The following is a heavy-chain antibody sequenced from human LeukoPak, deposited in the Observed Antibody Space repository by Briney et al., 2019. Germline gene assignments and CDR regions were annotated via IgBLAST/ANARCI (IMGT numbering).Heavy chain of an antibody. D-gene: IGHD1-1*01. CDR3: TSLYNSAFEI. V-gene: IGHV3-73*01. CDR1: GFTFRASA. CDR2: IRSKANNYAT. Sequence: GGSLRLSCAASGFTFRASAIHWVRQASGKGLEWVGRIRSKANNYATAYAASVKGRFTVSRDDSKNTAYLQMSSLKAEDTAVNFCTSLYNSAFEIWGQGTMVTVSS. J-gene: IGHJ3*02.